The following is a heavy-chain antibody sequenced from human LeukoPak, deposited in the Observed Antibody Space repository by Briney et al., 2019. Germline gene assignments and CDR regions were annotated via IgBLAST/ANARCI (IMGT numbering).Heavy chain of an antibody. D-gene: IGHD1-14*01. Sequence: SGGSLRLSCAASGFTFSSYGMHWVRQAPGKGLEWVAVIWYDGSNKYYADSVKGRFTISRDNSKSTLYLQMNSLRAEDTAVYYCAKERSTTRPYGMDVWGQGTTVTVSS. J-gene: IGHJ6*02. CDR1: GFTFSSYG. CDR2: IWYDGSNK. CDR3: AKERSTTRPYGMDV. V-gene: IGHV3-33*06.